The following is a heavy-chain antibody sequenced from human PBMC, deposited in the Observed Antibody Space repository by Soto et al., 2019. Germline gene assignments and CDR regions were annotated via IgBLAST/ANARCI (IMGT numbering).Heavy chain of an antibody. Sequence: PSETLSLTCTVSGGSISSSSYYWGWIRQPPGKGLEWIGSIYYSGSTYYNPSLKSRVTISVDTSKNQFSLKLSSVTAADTAVYYCARGGDYVSSYFDYWGQGTLVTVSS. D-gene: IGHD4-17*01. CDR3: ARGGDYVSSYFDY. J-gene: IGHJ4*02. V-gene: IGHV4-39*01. CDR2: IYYSGST. CDR1: GGSISSSSYY.